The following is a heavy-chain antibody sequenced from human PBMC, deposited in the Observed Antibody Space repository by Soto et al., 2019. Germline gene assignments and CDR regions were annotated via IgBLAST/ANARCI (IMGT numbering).Heavy chain of an antibody. V-gene: IGHV2-5*02. J-gene: IGHJ4*02. CDR3: ARTLTTVTTH. CDR1: GFSLNTNGVG. Sequence: QITLKESGPPLVKPTQTLTLTCTFSGFSLNTNGVGVDWIRQPPGKALEWLTRIYWDDDKRYSPSLKSRLTITKDTSKNQVVLTMTNMDPVDTATYFCARTLTTVTTHWGQGTLVTVSS. D-gene: IGHD4-4*01. CDR2: IYWDDDK.